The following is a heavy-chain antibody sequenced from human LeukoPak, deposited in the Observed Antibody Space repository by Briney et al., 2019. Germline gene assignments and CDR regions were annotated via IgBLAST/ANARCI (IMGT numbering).Heavy chain of an antibody. CDR2: IWYDGSNQ. D-gene: IGHD1-26*01. CDR1: GFTFNRYG. Sequence: PGRSLRLSCAPSGFTFNRYGMHWVRQAPGKGLEWVAIIWYDGSNQHYADSVKGRFTISRDNSKNTVYLQMDSLRVEDTAVFYCARDRVGAPFDYWGQGTLVTVSS. J-gene: IGHJ4*01. V-gene: IGHV3-33*01. CDR3: ARDRVGAPFDY.